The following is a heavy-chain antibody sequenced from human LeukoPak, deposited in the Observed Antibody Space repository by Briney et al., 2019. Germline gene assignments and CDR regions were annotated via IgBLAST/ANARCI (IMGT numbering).Heavy chain of an antibody. D-gene: IGHD6-19*01. J-gene: IGHJ4*02. Sequence: PGGSLRLSCAASGLTVSSNYMSWVRQAPGKGLEWVSVIYSGGSTYYADSVKGRFTISRDNSKNTLYLQMNSLRAEDTAVYYCARGRYSSGWAFDYWGQGTLVTVSS. CDR2: IYSGGST. V-gene: IGHV3-53*01. CDR1: GLTVSSNY. CDR3: ARGRYSSGWAFDY.